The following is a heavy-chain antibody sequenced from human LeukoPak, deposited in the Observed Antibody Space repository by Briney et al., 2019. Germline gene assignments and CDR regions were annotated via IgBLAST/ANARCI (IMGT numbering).Heavy chain of an antibody. Sequence: GGSLRLSCAASGFTFSSYGMHWVRQAPGKGLEWVAVISYDGSNKYYADSVKGRFIISRDNSKNTLYLQMHSLRTDDTAVYYCAKVGLTVTTILDYFDYWGQGTLVTVSS. D-gene: IGHD4-11*01. CDR3: AKVGLTVTTILDYFDY. CDR2: ISYDGSNK. J-gene: IGHJ4*02. V-gene: IGHV3-30*18. CDR1: GFTFSSYG.